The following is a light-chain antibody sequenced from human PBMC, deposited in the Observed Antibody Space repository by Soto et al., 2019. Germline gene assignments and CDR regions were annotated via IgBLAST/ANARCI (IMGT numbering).Light chain of an antibody. CDR2: GAS. Sequence: ETVMTQSPATLSVSPGEGATLSCRASQSVSSNLAWYQQRPGQTPRLLVYGASIRATGMSARFSGSGSGTEFTLTLSSLQSEDFAHYYCQQYNDWPHTFGGGTKVEIK. J-gene: IGKJ4*01. CDR1: QSVSSN. CDR3: QQYNDWPHT. V-gene: IGKV3-15*01.